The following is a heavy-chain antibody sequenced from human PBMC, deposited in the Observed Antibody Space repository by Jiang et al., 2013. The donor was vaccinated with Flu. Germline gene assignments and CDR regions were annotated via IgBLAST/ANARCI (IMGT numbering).Heavy chain of an antibody. V-gene: IGHV6-1*01. CDR1: GDSVSSNSAA. D-gene: IGHD3-22*01. CDR2: TYYRSKWYN. Sequence: TSQTLSLTCAISGDSVSSNSAAWNWIRQSPSRGLEWLGRTYYRSKWYNDYAVSVKSRITINPDTSKNQFSLQLNSVTPEDTAVYYCARERPGHYYDSSGYLINWFDPWGQGTLVTVSS. J-gene: IGHJ5*02. CDR3: ARERPGHYYDSSGYLINWFDP.